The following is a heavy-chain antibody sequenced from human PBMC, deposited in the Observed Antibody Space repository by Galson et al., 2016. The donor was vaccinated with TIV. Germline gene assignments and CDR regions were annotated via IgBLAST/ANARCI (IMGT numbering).Heavy chain of an antibody. CDR3: ARGGSGWPRVPVYYFSYMEV. V-gene: IGHV4-59*11. CDR1: GGFISSHD. J-gene: IGHJ6*03. CDR2: VNYSGRT. Sequence: ETLSLTCTVSGGFISSHDWSWIRQPPGKGLEWIGYVNYSGRTNYNPSLKSRVTISVDTSKTQFSLNLRSVSAADTAIYYCARGGSGWPRVPVYYFSYMEVWGKGTTVSVSS. D-gene: IGHD6-19*01.